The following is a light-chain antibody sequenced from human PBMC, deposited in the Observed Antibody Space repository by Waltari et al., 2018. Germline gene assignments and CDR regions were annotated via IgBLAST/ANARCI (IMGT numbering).Light chain of an antibody. CDR1: QTVASH. CDR2: GAS. J-gene: IGKJ3*01. V-gene: IGKV3-15*01. CDR3: QQYHNWPPGEIT. Sequence: EIVMTQSPATLSVSPGERATLSCRASQTVASHLAWYQQKPGQAPRLLIFGASIRASGVPARFSGSWSGTDFTLTISSLQSEDFAVYFCQQYHNWPPGEITFGPGTKVDIK.